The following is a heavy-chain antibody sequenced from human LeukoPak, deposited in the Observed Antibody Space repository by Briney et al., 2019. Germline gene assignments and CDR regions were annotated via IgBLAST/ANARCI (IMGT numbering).Heavy chain of an antibody. CDR2: IKKDGGEK. Sequence: GSLRLSCAASGFTFTHYWMTWVRQAPGKGLEWVANIKKDGGEKFYVDSVKGRFTISRDNAKNSLYLQMNCLRAEDTAVYYCARAYSDHGNWFDPWGQGTLVTVSS. CDR1: GFTFTHYW. CDR3: ARAYSDHGNWFDP. J-gene: IGHJ5*02. D-gene: IGHD4-17*01. V-gene: IGHV3-7*04.